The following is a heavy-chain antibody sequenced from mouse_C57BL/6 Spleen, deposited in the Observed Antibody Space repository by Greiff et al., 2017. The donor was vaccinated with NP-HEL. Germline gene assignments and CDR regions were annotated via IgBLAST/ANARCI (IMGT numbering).Heavy chain of an antibody. Sequence: VQLQQSGAELVKPGASVKISCKASGYAFSSYWMNWVKQRPGKGLEWIGQIYPGDGDTNYNGKFKGKATLTADKSSSTAYMQLSSLTSEDSAVYFCASPYYSNTAWFAYWGQGTLVTVSA. J-gene: IGHJ3*01. CDR1: GYAFSSYW. D-gene: IGHD2-5*01. CDR3: ASPYYSNTAWFAY. CDR2: IYPGDGDT. V-gene: IGHV1-80*01.